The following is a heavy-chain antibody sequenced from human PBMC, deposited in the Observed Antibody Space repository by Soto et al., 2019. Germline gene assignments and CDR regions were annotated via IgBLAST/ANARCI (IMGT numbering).Heavy chain of an antibody. D-gene: IGHD4-4*01. CDR2: IYWSDEK. J-gene: IGHJ4*02. CDR1: GISLNTSGVG. Sequence: QITLKESGPALVKRTQTLTLTCTISGISLNTSGVGVGWIRQPPGKALEWLALIYWSDEKRYSPSLKTRLTITKDTSKNQVVLTMTNMDPVDTATYYCARRPPYTNYLDYWGQGTLVTVSS. V-gene: IGHV2-5*01. CDR3: ARRPPYTNYLDY.